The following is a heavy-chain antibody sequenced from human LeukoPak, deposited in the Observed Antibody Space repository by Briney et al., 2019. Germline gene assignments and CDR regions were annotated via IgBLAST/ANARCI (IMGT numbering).Heavy chain of an antibody. CDR1: GGSTSEDS. V-gene: IGHV4-4*07. CDR2: ILVSGTT. D-gene: IGHD1-26*01. CDR3: ARGISGSLGAFDI. Sequence: SETLSLTCTVSGGSTSEDSWTWIRQPAGKGLEWIGRILVSGTTNYNASLKTRVTLSIDTSKNLLSLKLTSLTAADTAVYYCARGISGSLGAFDIWGRGTMVTVSS. J-gene: IGHJ3*02.